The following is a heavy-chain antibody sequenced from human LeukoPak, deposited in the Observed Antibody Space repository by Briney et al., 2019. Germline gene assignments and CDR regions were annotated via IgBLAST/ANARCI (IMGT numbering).Heavy chain of an antibody. J-gene: IGHJ4*02. CDR3: AKGSPNLFDY. CDR2: ISSSSTYI. Sequence: GGSLRLSCAASGFTFSSYSMNWVRQAPGKGLEWVSSISSSSTYIYYTDSVKGRFTIPREHEKNTLYLQMNSLRDEDTAVYDCAKGSPNLFDYWGQGTLVTVSS. CDR1: GFTFSSYS. V-gene: IGHV3-21*01. D-gene: IGHD1-14*01.